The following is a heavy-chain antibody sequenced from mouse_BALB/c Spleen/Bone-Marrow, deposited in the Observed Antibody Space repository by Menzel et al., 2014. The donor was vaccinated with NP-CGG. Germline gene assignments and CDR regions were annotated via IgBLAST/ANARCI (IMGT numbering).Heavy chain of an antibody. CDR1: GYTFTSYT. Sequence: QVQLQQSAAELARPGASVKMSCKASGYTFTSYTMHRVKQRPGQGLEWIGYINPSSGYTEYNQKFKDKTTLTADKSSSTAYMQLSSLTSEDSAVYYCAREFRGWGQGTLVTVSA. CDR3: AREFRG. CDR2: INPSSGYT. V-gene: IGHV1-4*02. J-gene: IGHJ3*01.